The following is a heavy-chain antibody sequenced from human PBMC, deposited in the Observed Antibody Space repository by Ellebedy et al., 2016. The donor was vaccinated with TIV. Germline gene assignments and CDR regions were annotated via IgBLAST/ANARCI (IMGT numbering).Heavy chain of an antibody. CDR1: GYSFTSYW. D-gene: IGHD4-17*01. Sequence: KVSCKGSGYSFTSYWISWVRQMPGKGLEWMGRIDPSDSYTNYSPSFQGHVTISADKSISTAYLPWSSLKAADTAMYYCASAGDYVGGFDYWGQGTLVTVSS. J-gene: IGHJ4*02. V-gene: IGHV5-10-1*01. CDR3: ASAGDYVGGFDY. CDR2: IDPSDSYT.